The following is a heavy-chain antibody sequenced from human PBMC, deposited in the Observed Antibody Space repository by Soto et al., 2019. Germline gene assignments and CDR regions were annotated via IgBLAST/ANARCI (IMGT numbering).Heavy chain of an antibody. CDR3: AKDGHCSSTSCYDPLGGYYYGMDV. D-gene: IGHD2-2*01. CDR1: GFTFSSYG. Sequence: GGSLRLSCAASGFTFSSYGMHWVRQAPGKGLEWVAVISYDGSNKYYADSVKGRFTISRDNSKNTLYRQMNSLRAEDTAVYYCAKDGHCSSTSCYDPLGGYYYGMDVWGQGTTVTVSS. CDR2: ISYDGSNK. V-gene: IGHV3-30*18. J-gene: IGHJ6*02.